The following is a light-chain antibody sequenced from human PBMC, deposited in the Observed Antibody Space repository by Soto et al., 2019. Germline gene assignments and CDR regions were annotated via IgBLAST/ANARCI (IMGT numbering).Light chain of an antibody. V-gene: IGKV3-20*01. CDR1: QSVTSGY. J-gene: IGKJ5*01. CDR2: GAS. CDR3: QHSSSSPPAIT. Sequence: EIVLTQSPGTLSLSPGERATLSCRASQSVTSGYLAWYQQQPNQAPRLLIYGASYRATDIPDRFSGGGSGTDFTLTISRLEPEDFAVYYCQHSSSSPPAITFGQGTRLEIK.